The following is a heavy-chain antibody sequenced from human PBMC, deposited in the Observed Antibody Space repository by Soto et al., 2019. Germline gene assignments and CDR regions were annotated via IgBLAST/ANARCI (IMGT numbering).Heavy chain of an antibody. CDR1: GFTFSSYG. J-gene: IGHJ4*02. V-gene: IGHV3-74*01. CDR3: TKVISTVGGDFDS. CDR2: INSDGSST. Sequence: GGSLRLSCAASGFTFSSYGMHWVRQAPGKGLVWVARINSDGSSTSYADSVKGRFTISRDNAKNTLYLQMNSLRAEDTAMYYCTKVISTVGGDFDSWGQGTLVTVSS. D-gene: IGHD3-16*01.